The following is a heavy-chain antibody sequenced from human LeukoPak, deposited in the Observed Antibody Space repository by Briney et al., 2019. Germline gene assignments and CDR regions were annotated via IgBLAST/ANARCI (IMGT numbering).Heavy chain of an antibody. CDR1: GGSFSGYY. Sequence: SETLSLTCAVYGGSFSGYYWSWIRQPPGKGLEWIGEINHSGSTNHNPSLKSRVTISVDASKNQFSLKLSSVTAADTAVYYCARGRIVVVTAIRNWYFDLWGRGTLVTVSS. CDR3: ARGRIVVVTAIRNWYFDL. V-gene: IGHV4-34*01. CDR2: INHSGST. J-gene: IGHJ2*01. D-gene: IGHD2-21*02.